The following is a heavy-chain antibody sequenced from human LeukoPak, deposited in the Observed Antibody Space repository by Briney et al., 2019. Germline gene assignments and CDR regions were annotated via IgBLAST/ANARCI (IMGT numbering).Heavy chain of an antibody. Sequence: GASVKVSCKASGYTFTSYGISWVRQAPGQGLEWMGWISAYNGNTNYAQKFQGRVTMTTDTSKNTAYMELRSLRSDDTAMYYCARDSALLNNGDWYGGSDYWGQGTLVTVSS. V-gene: IGHV1-18*01. D-gene: IGHD4-17*01. J-gene: IGHJ4*02. CDR3: ARDSALLNNGDWYGGSDY. CDR1: GYTFTSYG. CDR2: ISAYNGNT.